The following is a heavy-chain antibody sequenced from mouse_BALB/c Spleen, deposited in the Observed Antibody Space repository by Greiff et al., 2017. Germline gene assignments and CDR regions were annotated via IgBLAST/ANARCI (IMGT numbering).Heavy chain of an antibody. J-gene: IGHJ3*01. Sequence: VQLQQSGAELARPGASVKMSCKASGYTFTSYTMHWVKQRPGQGLEWIGYINPSSGYANYNQKFTDKATLTADKSSSTAYMHRSSLTSEDSAVYYCASLSRTAPFAYWGQGTLVTVSA. CDR3: ASLSRTAPFAY. CDR1: GYTFTSYT. D-gene: IGHD1-2*01. V-gene: IGHV1-4*01. CDR2: INPSSGYA.